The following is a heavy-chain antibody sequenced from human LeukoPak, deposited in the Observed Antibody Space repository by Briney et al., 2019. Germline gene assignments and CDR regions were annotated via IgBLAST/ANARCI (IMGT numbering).Heavy chain of an antibody. V-gene: IGHV3-43*01. CDR2: IIWDGDST. J-gene: IGHJ6*03. CDR1: GFTFDDYT. CDR3: AKGPRHYYYYIDV. Sequence: GRSLRLSCAASGFTFDDYTIRWVRHAPGKCLEWVSLIIWDGDSTYYADSVKGRFTISRDNSKNSLYLQLNSLRTEQTTMFYCAKGPRHYYYYIDVWGKGTTVTVSS.